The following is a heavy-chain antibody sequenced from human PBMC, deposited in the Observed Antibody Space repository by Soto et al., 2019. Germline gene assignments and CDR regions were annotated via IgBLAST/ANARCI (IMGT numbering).Heavy chain of an antibody. CDR3: ARDSPYEFDY. CDR1: GYTFTRYY. CDR2: IIPSRGIT. J-gene: IGHJ4*02. D-gene: IGHD3-3*01. V-gene: IGHV1-46*01. Sequence: ASVKVSCKASGYTFTRYYIHWVRQAPGQGLEWMGRIIPSRGITSYAQKFQGRVTITADKSTSTAYMELSSLRSEDTAVYYCARDSPYEFDYWGQGTLVTVSS.